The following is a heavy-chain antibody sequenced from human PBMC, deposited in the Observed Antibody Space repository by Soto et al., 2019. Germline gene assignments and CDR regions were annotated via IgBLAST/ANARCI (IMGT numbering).Heavy chain of an antibody. CDR2: IYWDDDK. CDR3: AHIPNYYQYDWFDP. D-gene: IGHD3-16*01. CDR1: GFSLTTRGVG. V-gene: IGHV2-5*02. J-gene: IGHJ5*02. Sequence: QITLKESGPPLVKPTQTLTLTCTFSGFSLTTRGVGVGWIRQPPGKALECLALIYWDDDKRYSPPLQSRLSITKDTSKTQVVLTMTNVDPVDTATYYCAHIPNYYQYDWFDPWCQGTLVSVSS.